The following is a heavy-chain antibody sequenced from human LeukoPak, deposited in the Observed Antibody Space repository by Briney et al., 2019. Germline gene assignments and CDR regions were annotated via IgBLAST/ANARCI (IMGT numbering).Heavy chain of an antibody. CDR3: ARRYDTSGPFFDY. J-gene: IGHJ4*02. V-gene: IGHV4-59*01. CDR2: IYYSGST. D-gene: IGHD3-22*01. CDR1: GGSISTYY. Sequence: PSETLSLTCTVSGGSISTYYWSWIRQPPGKGLEWIGFIYYSGSTYYNPSLESRVTISVDTSKNQFSLKLTSVTAADTAIYCCARRYDTSGPFFDYWGQGTLVTVSS.